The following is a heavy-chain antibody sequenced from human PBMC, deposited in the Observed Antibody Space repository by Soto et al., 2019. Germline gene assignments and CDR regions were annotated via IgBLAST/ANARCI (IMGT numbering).Heavy chain of an antibody. V-gene: IGHV1-46*01. Sequence: GASVKVSCKXLGYALTSYYMHWVRQAPGQGLEWMGIINPSSGSTSFSQKFQDRVTMTRDTSTSTVYMELNSLRSDDTAVYYCARDKRHYDILTGYYFYGMDVWGQGTTVTVSS. CDR2: INPSSGST. CDR1: GYALTSYY. CDR3: ARDKRHYDILTGYYFYGMDV. D-gene: IGHD3-9*01. J-gene: IGHJ6*02.